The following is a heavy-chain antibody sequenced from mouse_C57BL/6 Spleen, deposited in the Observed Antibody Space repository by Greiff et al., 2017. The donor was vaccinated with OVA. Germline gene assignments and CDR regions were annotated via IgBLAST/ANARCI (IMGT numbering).Heavy chain of an antibody. D-gene: IGHD2-4*01. Sequence: QVQLQQSGPELVKPGASVKISCKASGYSFTSYYIHWVKQRPGQGLEWIGWIYPGSGNTKYNEKFKGKATLTADTSSSTAYMQLSSLTSEDSAVYYCARRGSDDYDRGWAMDYWGQGTSVTVSS. V-gene: IGHV1-66*01. CDR1: GYSFTSYY. CDR3: ARRGSDDYDRGWAMDY. CDR2: IYPGSGNT. J-gene: IGHJ4*01.